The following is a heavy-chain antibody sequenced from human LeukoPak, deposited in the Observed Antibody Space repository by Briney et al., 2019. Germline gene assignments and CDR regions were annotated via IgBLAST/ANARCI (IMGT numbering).Heavy chain of an antibody. V-gene: IGHV3-15*01. Sequence: PGGSLRLSCAASGFTFSNAWMSWVRQAPGKGLEWVGRIKSKTDGGTTDYAAPVKGRFTISRDDSKNTLYLQMNSLKTEDTAVYYCTTDYYDSSGYSLINYFDYWGQGTLVTVSS. J-gene: IGHJ4*02. CDR1: GFTFSNAW. D-gene: IGHD3-22*01. CDR2: IKSKTDGGTT. CDR3: TTDYYDSSGYSLINYFDY.